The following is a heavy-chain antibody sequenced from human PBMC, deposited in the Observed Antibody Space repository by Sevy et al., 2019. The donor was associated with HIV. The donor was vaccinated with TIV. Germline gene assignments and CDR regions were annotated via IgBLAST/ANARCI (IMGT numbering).Heavy chain of an antibody. CDR1: GFTFSSYD. J-gene: IGHJ5*02. V-gene: IGHV3-48*03. CDR2: ISSSGSSI. D-gene: IGHD2-8*01. Sequence: VGSLRLSCTASGFTFSSYDMNWVRQAPGKGLEWVSKISSSGSSIYYADSVKGRFTISRDNAKNSLNLQMNSLGAEDTAVYYCTRNGGAFDNGFDPWGQGTLVTVSS. CDR3: TRNGGAFDNGFDP.